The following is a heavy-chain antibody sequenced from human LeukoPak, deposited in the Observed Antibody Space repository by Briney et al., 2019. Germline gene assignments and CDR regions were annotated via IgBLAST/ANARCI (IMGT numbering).Heavy chain of an antibody. D-gene: IGHD2-15*01. Sequence: SVKVSCKASGGTFSSYAISWVRQAPGQGLEWMGRIIPILGIANYAQKFQGRVTITADESTSTAYMELSSLRSEDTAVYYCARDLESVVVVVAATPEAFDIWGQGTMVTVSS. V-gene: IGHV1-69*04. CDR2: IIPILGIA. J-gene: IGHJ3*02. CDR3: ARDLESVVVVVAATPEAFDI. CDR1: GGTFSSYA.